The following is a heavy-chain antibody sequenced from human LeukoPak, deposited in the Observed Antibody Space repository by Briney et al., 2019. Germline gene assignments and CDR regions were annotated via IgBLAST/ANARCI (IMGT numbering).Heavy chain of an antibody. CDR2: INHSGST. J-gene: IGHJ6*03. V-gene: IGHV4-34*01. CDR1: GGSFSGYY. CDR3: ARVGGYYYYYMDV. D-gene: IGHD3-10*01. Sequence: SETLSLTCAVYGGSFSGYYWSWIRQPPGKGLEWIGEINHSGSTNYNPSLKSRVTISVDTSKNQFSLKLSSVTAADTAVYYCARVGGYYYYYMDVWGKGTTVTVSS.